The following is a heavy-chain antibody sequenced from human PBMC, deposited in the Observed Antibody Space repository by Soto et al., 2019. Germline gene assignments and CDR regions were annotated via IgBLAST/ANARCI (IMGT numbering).Heavy chain of an antibody. CDR1: GFTFSSYD. D-gene: IGHD1-1*01. V-gene: IGHV3-13*01. J-gene: IGHJ5*02. CDR2: IGTAGDT. Sequence: EVQLVESGGGLVQPGGSLRLSCAASGFTFSSYDMHWVRQATGKGLEWVSAIGTAGDTYYPGSVKGRFTISRENAKNSLYLQMNSLRAGDTAVYYCARGAWNRGLTNWFDPWGQGTLVTVSS. CDR3: ARGAWNRGLTNWFDP.